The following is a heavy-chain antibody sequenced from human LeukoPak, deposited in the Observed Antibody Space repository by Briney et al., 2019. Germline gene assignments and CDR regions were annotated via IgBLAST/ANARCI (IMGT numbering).Heavy chain of an antibody. D-gene: IGHD3-16*01. CDR3: ARGGVQLITDY. J-gene: IGHJ4*02. CDR2: INAGNGNT. CDR1: GYTFTSYA. Sequence: GSVKVSCKASGYTFTSYAMHWVRQAPGQRLEWMGWINAGNGNTKYSQKFQGRVTITRDTSASTAYMELSSLRSEDTAVYYCARGGVQLITDYWGQGTLVTVSS. V-gene: IGHV1-3*01.